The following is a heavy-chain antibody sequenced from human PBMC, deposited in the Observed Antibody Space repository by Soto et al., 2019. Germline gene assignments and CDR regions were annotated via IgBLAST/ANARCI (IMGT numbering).Heavy chain of an antibody. CDR2: ISAGGGST. J-gene: IGHJ3*02. V-gene: IGHV3-23*01. D-gene: IGHD1-1*01. CDR3: AHPRGYSVFDAYDI. Sequence: GGSLRLSCAASGFTFSTYAMSWVRQAPGKGLEWASAISAGGGSTYYADSVKGRFTISRDNFINTLYLQMNSPRTEDTAVYYCAHPRGYSVFDAYDIWGQGAMVTVSS. CDR1: GFTFSTYA.